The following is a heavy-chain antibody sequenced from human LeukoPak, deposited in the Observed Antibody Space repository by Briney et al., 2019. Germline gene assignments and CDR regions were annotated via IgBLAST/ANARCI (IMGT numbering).Heavy chain of an antibody. CDR1: GFTFSNYE. CDR3: ASSTAIGY. V-gene: IGHV3-48*03. Sequence: GGSLRLSCAASGFTFSNYEMNWVRQSPGKGLEWVSYISSSGRTIYYADSVKGRFTISRDNAKNSLYLQMNSLRTEDTAVYYCASSTAIGYWGQGTLVTVSS. J-gene: IGHJ4*02. CDR2: ISSSGRTI.